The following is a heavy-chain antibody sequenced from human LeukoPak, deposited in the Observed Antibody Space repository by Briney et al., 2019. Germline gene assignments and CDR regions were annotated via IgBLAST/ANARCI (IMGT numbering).Heavy chain of an antibody. D-gene: IGHD3-3*01. Sequence: GGSLRLSCVASGLAFSSYSMHWVRQAPGKGLEWVGVISYDGSDEYYTDSVKGRFTISRDNSKNTVYLQMNSLRADDTAVHYCARDFTPEWFDIHWGQGTLVTVSS. CDR2: ISYDGSDE. CDR1: GLAFSSYS. V-gene: IGHV3-30*04. CDR3: ARDFTPEWFDIH. J-gene: IGHJ4*02.